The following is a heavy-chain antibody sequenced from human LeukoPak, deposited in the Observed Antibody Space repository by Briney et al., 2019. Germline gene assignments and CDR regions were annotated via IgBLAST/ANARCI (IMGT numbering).Heavy chain of an antibody. CDR2: IYSGGNT. J-gene: IGHJ4*02. D-gene: IGHD5-24*01. V-gene: IGHV3-66*01. CDR1: GFTVSDYH. Sequence: GGSLRLSCAVSGFTVSDYHMTWVRQVPGKGLEWVSTIYSGGNTFYANSVKGRFTISRDKSKNTLYFQMNSLRADDTAVYYCATGRDAYKSGCWGQGTLVTVSS. CDR3: ATGRDAYKSGC.